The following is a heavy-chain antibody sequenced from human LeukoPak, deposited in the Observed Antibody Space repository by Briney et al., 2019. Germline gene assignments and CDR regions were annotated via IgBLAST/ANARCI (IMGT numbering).Heavy chain of an antibody. CDR1: GGTFSSYA. Sequence: ASVKVSCKASGGTFSSYAISWVRQAPGQGLEWMGRIIPILGIANYGQKFQGRVTITADKSTNTAYMGLSSLRSEDTAVYYCAIRISDYYDSSAFEFFDYWGQGTLVTVSS. CDR2: IIPILGIA. V-gene: IGHV1-69*04. D-gene: IGHD3-22*01. J-gene: IGHJ4*02. CDR3: AIRISDYYDSSAFEFFDY.